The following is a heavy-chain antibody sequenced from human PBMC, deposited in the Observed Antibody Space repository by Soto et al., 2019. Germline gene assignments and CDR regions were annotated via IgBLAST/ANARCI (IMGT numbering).Heavy chain of an antibody. Sequence: ASVKVSCKASGGTFSSYAISWVRQAPGQGLEWMGGIIPILGIANYAQKFQGRVTITADKSTSTAYMELSSPRSEDTAVYYCARAPTPGEYYYYYGMDVWGQGTTVTVSS. D-gene: IGHD3-10*01. CDR3: ARAPTPGEYYYYYGMDV. CDR2: IIPILGIA. J-gene: IGHJ6*02. V-gene: IGHV1-69*10. CDR1: GGTFSSYA.